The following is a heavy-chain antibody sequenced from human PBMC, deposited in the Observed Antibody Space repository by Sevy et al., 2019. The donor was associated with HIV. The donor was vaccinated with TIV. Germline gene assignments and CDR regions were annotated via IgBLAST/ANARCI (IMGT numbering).Heavy chain of an antibody. J-gene: IGHJ5*02. CDR1: GYTFTGYY. CDR2: INPNSGGT. V-gene: IGHV1-2*06. CDR3: ATDSITIFVSGYNWFDP. Sequence: ASVKVSCKASGYTFTGYYMHWVRQAPGQGLEWMGRINPNSGGTNYAQKFQGRVTMTRDTSISTAYMELSRLRSDDTAVYYCATDSITIFVSGYNWFDPWGQGTLVTVSS. D-gene: IGHD3-3*01.